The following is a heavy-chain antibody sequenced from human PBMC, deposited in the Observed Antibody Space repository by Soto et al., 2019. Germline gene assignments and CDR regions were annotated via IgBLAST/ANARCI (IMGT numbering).Heavy chain of an antibody. CDR3: AKDYRYFEWYNQDMDV. CDR1: GFTFSSYG. J-gene: IGHJ6*02. D-gene: IGHD3-9*01. CDR2: ISHDGSSK. Sequence: LRLSCAASGFTFSSYGMHWVRQAPGNGLEWVAVISHDGSSKYYADSVKGRFTMSRDNSKNTLYLQMNSLRAEDTAVYYCAKDYRYFEWYNQDMDVWGQGTTMTFYS. V-gene: IGHV3-30*18.